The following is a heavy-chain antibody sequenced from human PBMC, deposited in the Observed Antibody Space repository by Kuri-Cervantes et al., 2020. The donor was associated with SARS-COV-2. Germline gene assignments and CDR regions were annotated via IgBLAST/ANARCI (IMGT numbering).Heavy chain of an antibody. CDR2: IYYSGST. D-gene: IGHD3-3*01. V-gene: IGHV4-30-4*08. Sequence: LRLSCTVSGGSISSYYWSWIRQPPGKGLEWIGYIYYSGSTYYNPSLKSRVTISVDTSKNQFSLKLSSVTAADTAVYYCARVVSRTIFGVVKPDAFDIWGQGTMVTVSS. CDR3: ARVVSRTIFGVVKPDAFDI. CDR1: GGSISSYY. J-gene: IGHJ3*02.